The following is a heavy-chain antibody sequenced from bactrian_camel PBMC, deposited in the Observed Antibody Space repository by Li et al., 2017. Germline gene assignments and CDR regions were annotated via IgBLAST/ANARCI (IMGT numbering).Heavy chain of an antibody. Sequence: DVQLVESGGGLVQPGESLRLSCVASGITFSWHDMSWVRQAPGKEVEWVAGITSLPSLFRAASYADSVKGRFTISRDNAKNTVYLQLNNLKTEDTGLYRCKRGWKCIGAECDDDLGQGTQVTVS. J-gene: IGHJ4*01. D-gene: IGHD1*01. CDR3: KRGWKCIGAECDDD. CDR2: ITSLPSLFRAA. CDR1: GITFSWHD. V-gene: IGHV3S40*01.